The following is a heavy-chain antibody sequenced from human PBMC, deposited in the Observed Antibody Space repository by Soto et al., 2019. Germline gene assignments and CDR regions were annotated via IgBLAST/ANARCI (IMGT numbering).Heavy chain of an antibody. CDR1: GFTFRSYS. J-gene: IGHJ6*02. CDR3: ARDGDHSDIVVVVAATEEPYYYGMDV. Sequence: GGSLRLSCAASGFTFRSYSMNWVRQAPGKGLEWVSSISSSSSYIYYADSVKGRFTISRDNAKNSLYLQMNSLRAEDTAVYYCARDGDHSDIVVVVAATEEPYYYGMDVWGQGTTVTVSS. V-gene: IGHV3-21*01. CDR2: ISSSSSYI. D-gene: IGHD2-15*01.